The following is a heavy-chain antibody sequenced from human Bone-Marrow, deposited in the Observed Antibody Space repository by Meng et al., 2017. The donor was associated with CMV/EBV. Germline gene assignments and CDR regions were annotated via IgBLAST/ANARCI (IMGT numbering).Heavy chain of an antibody. CDR2: ISYDGSNK. V-gene: IGHV3-30*18. J-gene: IGHJ5*02. CDR3: AKGGDCSGGSCYYGTHNWFDP. Sequence: NYGMHWVRQAPSKGLEWVAVISYDGSNKYYADSVKDRFTISRDNSKNTLYLQMNSLRAEDTAVYYCAKGGDCSGGSCYYGTHNWFDPWGQGTLVTVSS. CDR1: NYG. D-gene: IGHD2-15*01.